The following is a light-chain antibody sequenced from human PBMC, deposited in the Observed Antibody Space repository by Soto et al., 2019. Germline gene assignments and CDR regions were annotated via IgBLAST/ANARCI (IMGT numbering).Light chain of an antibody. Sequence: EIVMTQSPATLSVSPGETATLSCRASQSVSSNSAWYQQKPGQAPRLLIYGASTRATGIPARFSGSGSGTEFTLTISSLQSEDFAVSYCQQYNYWAPLYTFGQGTKLEMK. CDR1: QSVSSN. CDR3: QQYNYWAPLYT. J-gene: IGKJ2*01. V-gene: IGKV3-15*01. CDR2: GAS.